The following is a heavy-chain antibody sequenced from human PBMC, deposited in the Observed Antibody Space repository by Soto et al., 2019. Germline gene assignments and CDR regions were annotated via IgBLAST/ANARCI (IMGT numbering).Heavy chain of an antibody. Sequence: PGGSLRLSCAASGFTFSSYAMRWVRQAPGKGLEWVSAFSGSGGSTYYAVSVKGRFTISRDNAKNSLYLQMNSLRAEDTAVYYCARDGRIMITFGGVIVGYNWFDPWGQGTLVTVSS. CDR1: GFTFSSYA. V-gene: IGHV3-23*01. J-gene: IGHJ5*02. CDR3: ARDGRIMITFGGVIVGYNWFDP. D-gene: IGHD3-16*02. CDR2: FSGSGGST.